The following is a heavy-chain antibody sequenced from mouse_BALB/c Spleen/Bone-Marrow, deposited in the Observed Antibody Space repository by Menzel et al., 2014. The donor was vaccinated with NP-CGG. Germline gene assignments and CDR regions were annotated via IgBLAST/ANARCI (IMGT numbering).Heavy chain of an antibody. CDR3: ARQGWLLGMDY. CDR1: GFDFSRYW. V-gene: IGHV4-1*02. CDR2: INPDSSTI. Sequence: EVQGVESGGGLVQPGGSLKLSCAASGFDFSRYWMSWVRQAPGKGLEWIGEINPDSSTINYTPSLKDKFIISRDNAKNTLYLQMSKVRSEDTALNYCARQGWLLGMDYWGQGTSVTVSS. J-gene: IGHJ4*01. D-gene: IGHD2-3*01.